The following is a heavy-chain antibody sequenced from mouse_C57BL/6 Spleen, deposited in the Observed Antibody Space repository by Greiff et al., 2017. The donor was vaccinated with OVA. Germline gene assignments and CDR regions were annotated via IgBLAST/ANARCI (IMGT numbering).Heavy chain of an antibody. J-gene: IGHJ2*01. V-gene: IGHV1-80*01. CDR3: ARRYGSSLYYFDY. D-gene: IGHD1-1*01. CDR1: GYAFSSYW. CDR2: IYPGDGDT. Sequence: QVQLKESGAELVKPGASVKISCKASGYAFSSYWMNWVKQRPGKGLEWIGQIYPGDGDTNYNGKFKGKATLTADKSSSTAYMQLSSLTSEDSAVYFCARRYGSSLYYFDYWGQGTTLTVSS.